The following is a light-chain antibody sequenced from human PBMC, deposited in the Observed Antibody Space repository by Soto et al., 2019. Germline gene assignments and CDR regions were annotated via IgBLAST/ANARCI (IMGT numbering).Light chain of an antibody. V-gene: IGKV3-20*01. CDR3: QLFSSYPFA. J-gene: IGKJ4*01. CDR1: QSVSST. Sequence: EIVMTQSPATLSVSPGERATLSCRASQSVSSTLAWYQQKPGQAPRLLIYDASSTATGIPDRFRAGGTASDFTLTISRLEPEDFAVYYCQLFSSYPFAFGGGTKVDI. CDR2: DAS.